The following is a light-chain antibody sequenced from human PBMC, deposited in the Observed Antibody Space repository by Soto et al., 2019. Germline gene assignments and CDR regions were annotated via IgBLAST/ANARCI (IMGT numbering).Light chain of an antibody. V-gene: IGLV2-8*01. Sequence: QSVLTQPPSASGSPGQSLTISCTGTSTDVGNYNYVSWYQQHPGKAPKLMISDVNRRPSGVPDRFSGSKSGNTASLTVSGPQAEDEADYYCSSYAGSNNWVFGGGTQLTVL. CDR3: SSYAGSNNWV. CDR1: STDVGNYNY. CDR2: DVN. J-gene: IGLJ3*02.